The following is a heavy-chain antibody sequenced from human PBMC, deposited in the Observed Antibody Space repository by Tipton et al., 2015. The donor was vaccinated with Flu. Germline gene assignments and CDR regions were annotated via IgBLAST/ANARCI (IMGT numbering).Heavy chain of an antibody. CDR1: GGSVSSNDFY. V-gene: IGHV4-39*07. Sequence: TLSLTCTVSGGSVSSNDFYWGWVRQPPGKGPEWIGSIFHSGTTYYDLSLQSRVTISLHTSENQFSLNLSSVTAADTAVYYCARACGSGGNRWFDPWGQGALVTVSS. CDR3: ARACGSGGNRWFDP. D-gene: IGHD2-15*01. CDR2: IFHSGTT. J-gene: IGHJ5*02.